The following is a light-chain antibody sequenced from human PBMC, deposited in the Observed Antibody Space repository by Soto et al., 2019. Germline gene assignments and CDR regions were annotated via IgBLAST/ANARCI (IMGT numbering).Light chain of an antibody. CDR2: GAS. Sequence: EIVMTQSPATLSVSPGGRATLSCRASQSVSSSYLAWYQQKPGQAPRLLIYGASSRATGIPDRFSGSGSGTDFTLTISRLEPEDFAVYYCQQYGTSTQTFGQGTRWIS. CDR3: QQYGTSTQT. V-gene: IGKV3-20*01. CDR1: QSVSSSY. J-gene: IGKJ1*01.